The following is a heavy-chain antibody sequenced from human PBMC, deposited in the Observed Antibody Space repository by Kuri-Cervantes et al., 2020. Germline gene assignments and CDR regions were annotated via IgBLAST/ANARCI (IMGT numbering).Heavy chain of an antibody. Sequence: GSLRLSCDVYIGSFSSYFWSWIRQSPGKGLEWIREINHSGITNYNSPLKSRVTISVDTSKNQFSLKLSSVTAADTAVYYCARCCYYDSSSGLWGQGTLVTVSS. D-gene: IGHD3-22*01. V-gene: IGHV4-34*01. CDR1: IGSFSSYF. CDR2: INHSGIT. CDR3: ARCCYYDSSSGL. J-gene: IGHJ4*02.